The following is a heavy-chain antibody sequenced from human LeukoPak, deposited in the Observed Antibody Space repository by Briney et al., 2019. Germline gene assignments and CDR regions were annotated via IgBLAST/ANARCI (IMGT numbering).Heavy chain of an antibody. CDR2: ISAYNGNT. Sequence: ASVKVSCKASGYTFTSYGISWVRQAPGQGREWMGWISAYNGNTNYAQKLQGRVTMTTDTSTSTAYMELRSLRSDDTAVYYCARLQAQYCSSTSCYLGGDLYYYYYMDVWGKGTTVTVSS. V-gene: IGHV1-18*01. CDR1: GYTFTSYG. D-gene: IGHD2-2*01. J-gene: IGHJ6*03. CDR3: ARLQAQYCSSTSCYLGGDLYYYYYMDV.